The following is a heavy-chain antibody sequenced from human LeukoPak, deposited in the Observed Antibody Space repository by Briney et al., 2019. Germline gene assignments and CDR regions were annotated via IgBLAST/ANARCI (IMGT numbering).Heavy chain of an antibody. CDR1: GFTFSDYG. V-gene: IGHV3-33*01. J-gene: IGHJ4*02. Sequence: GRSLRLYCAASGFTFSDYGMHWVRPAPGKGLEWVANIRFDGTNKNYADSGKGRFTIARHDSKNMLYLQMTSLRGEEAAVYYCARGHQRFGELLGDYWGQGTLVTVSS. CDR3: ARGHQRFGELLGDY. D-gene: IGHD3-10*01. CDR2: IRFDGTNK.